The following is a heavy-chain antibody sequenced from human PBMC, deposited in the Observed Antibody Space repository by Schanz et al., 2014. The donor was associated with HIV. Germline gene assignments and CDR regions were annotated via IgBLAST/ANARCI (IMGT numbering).Heavy chain of an antibody. D-gene: IGHD6-19*01. Sequence: QVQLVQSGAEVKKPGASVKVSCKTSGYTFSNYAIGWVRQAPGQGLEWMAWVSAYNGNIKYAQRLQGRITMTTDTATTTAYMELRSLRSDDTAVYYCARDRGNIAVAGTFDYWGQGTLVIVSS. CDR2: VSAYNGNI. V-gene: IGHV1-18*01. J-gene: IGHJ4*02. CDR3: ARDRGNIAVAGTFDY. CDR1: GYTFSNYA.